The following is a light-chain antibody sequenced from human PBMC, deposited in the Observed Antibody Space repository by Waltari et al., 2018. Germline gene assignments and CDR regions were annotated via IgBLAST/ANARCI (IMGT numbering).Light chain of an antibody. V-gene: IGKV1-9*01. CDR3: QQRRAYPLT. Sequence: DIQLTQSPSLLSASVGDRVTITCRTSQAISNFLAWFQQRPGKAPRLLTYSASSLENGVPSRFSGSGSGTKFTLTISSLQPEDFATYYCQQRRAYPLTFGGGTRVDIK. CDR2: SAS. CDR1: QAISNF. J-gene: IGKJ4*01.